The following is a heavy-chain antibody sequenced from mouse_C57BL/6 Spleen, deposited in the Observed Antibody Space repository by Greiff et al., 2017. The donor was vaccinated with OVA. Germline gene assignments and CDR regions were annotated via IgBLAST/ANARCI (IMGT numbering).Heavy chain of an antibody. Sequence: VQLQQSGPELVKPGASVKIPCKASGYTFTDYNMDWVKQSHGKSLEWIGDINPNNGGTIYNQKFKGKATLTVDKSSSTAYMELRSLTSEDTAVYYCARSDYGSSYYYFDYWGQGTTLTVSS. CDR2: INPNNGGT. V-gene: IGHV1-18*01. D-gene: IGHD1-1*01. J-gene: IGHJ2*01. CDR3: ARSDYGSSYYYFDY. CDR1: GYTFTDYN.